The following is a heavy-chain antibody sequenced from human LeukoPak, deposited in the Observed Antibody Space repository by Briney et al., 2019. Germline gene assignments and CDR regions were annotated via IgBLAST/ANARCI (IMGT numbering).Heavy chain of an antibody. CDR1: GGSISRYY. V-gene: IGHV4-59*01. D-gene: IGHD1-26*01. CDR3: ARDVSGSYSRYYYYYMDV. J-gene: IGHJ6*03. Sequence: SETLSLTCTVSGGSISRYYWSWIRQPPGKGLEWIGYIHYRGSTNYNPSLKSRVTISLDTSKYQFSLKLSSVTAADTAVYYCARDVSGSYSRYYYYYMDVWGKGTTVTVSS. CDR2: IHYRGST.